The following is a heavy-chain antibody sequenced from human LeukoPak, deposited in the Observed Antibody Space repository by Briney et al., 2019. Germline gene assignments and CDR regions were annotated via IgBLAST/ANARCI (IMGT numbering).Heavy chain of an antibody. V-gene: IGHV1-69*01. Sequence: GSSVNVSCKASVGSFTFTSHAISWLRQAPGQGLEWMGRHIPIYGSANYAQKFQGRLTITSDESTRTVYMELSSLRPEDSAVHYCAGFFYDNSGDAFDIWGQGTMVTVSS. CDR1: VGSFTFTSHA. CDR2: HIPIYGSA. D-gene: IGHD3-22*01. J-gene: IGHJ3*02. CDR3: AGFFYDNSGDAFDI.